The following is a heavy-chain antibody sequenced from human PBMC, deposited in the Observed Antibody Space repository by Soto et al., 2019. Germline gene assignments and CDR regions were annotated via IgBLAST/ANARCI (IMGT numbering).Heavy chain of an antibody. CDR2: IYSGGST. D-gene: IGHD3-3*01. V-gene: IGHV3-53*01. J-gene: IGHJ6*02. CDR1: GFTVSSNY. Sequence: GSLRLSCAASGFTVSSNYMSWVRQAPGKGLEWVSVIYSGGSTYYADSVKGRFTISRDNSKTTLYLQMNSLRAEDTAVYYCARVARYGFWSGPYYYYGMDVWGQGTTVTVSS. CDR3: ARVARYGFWSGPYYYYGMDV.